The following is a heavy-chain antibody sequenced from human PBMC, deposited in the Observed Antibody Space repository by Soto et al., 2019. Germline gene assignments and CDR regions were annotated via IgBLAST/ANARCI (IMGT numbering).Heavy chain of an antibody. J-gene: IGHJ4*02. V-gene: IGHV3-23*01. D-gene: IGHD2-15*01. CDR2: ISGGGRGA. Sequence: EVHLLESGGGLVQPGGSLRLTCTASGFACSDHAITWVRQAPGKGLQWLSGISGGGRGADYADSVKGRFTVSRANSNTTLFLQMDSLRVEDTAVYYCAIDLWWYTHWGQGTAVTVSS. CDR1: GFACSDHA. CDR3: AIDLWWYTH.